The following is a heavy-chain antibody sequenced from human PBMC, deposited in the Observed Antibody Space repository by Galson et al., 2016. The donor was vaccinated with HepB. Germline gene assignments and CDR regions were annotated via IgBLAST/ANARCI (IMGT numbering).Heavy chain of an antibody. Sequence: SLRLSCAASGFTFSTYNMNWVRLAPGKGLEWVSSISSSSSHIYYADSVEGRFTVSRDNAKNSLYLQMNSLRAEDTAVYYCARVSPVDYYYYMDVWGRGTTVTVS. CDR1: GFTFSTYN. CDR3: ARVSPVDYYYYMDV. V-gene: IGHV3-21*01. J-gene: IGHJ6*03. CDR2: ISSSSSHI.